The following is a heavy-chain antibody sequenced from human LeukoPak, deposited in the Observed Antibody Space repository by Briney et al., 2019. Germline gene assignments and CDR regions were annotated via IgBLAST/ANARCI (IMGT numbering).Heavy chain of an antibody. Sequence: SGGSLRLSCAASGFTFSSYSMNWVRQAPGKGLEWVSYISSSSSTIYYADSVKGRFTISRDNARNSLYLQTNSLSAEDTAVYYCATPQFDYWGQGTLVTVSS. V-gene: IGHV3-48*04. CDR2: ISSSSSTI. J-gene: IGHJ4*02. CDR3: ATPQFDY. CDR1: GFTFSSYS.